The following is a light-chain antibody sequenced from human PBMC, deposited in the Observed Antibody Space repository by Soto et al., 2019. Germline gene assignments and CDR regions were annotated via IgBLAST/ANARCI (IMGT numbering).Light chain of an antibody. J-gene: IGKJ1*01. CDR3: QKYDSAPPT. CDR1: QGISIY. Sequence: DIQMTQSPSSLSASLGDRVTITCRASQGISIYLAWYQQKQGKVPKLLIYTASTLQSGVPSRFSGSGSGTDFTLTISSLQPEDVAFYYCQKYDSAPPTFGQGTKVDIK. CDR2: TAS. V-gene: IGKV1-27*01.